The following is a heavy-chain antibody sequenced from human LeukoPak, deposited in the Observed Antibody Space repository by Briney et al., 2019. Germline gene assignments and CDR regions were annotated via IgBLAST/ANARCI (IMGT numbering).Heavy chain of an antibody. CDR2: IRYDGSNK. CDR1: GFSFNIYV. CDR3: AKDHGSFDY. Sequence: GGSLRLSCAASGFSFNIYVMHWVRQAPGKGLEWMASIRYDGSNKSYANSVKGPFTISRDNSKNTLYLQMNSLRADDTAVYYCAKDHGSFDYWGQGTLVTVSS. D-gene: IGHD1-14*01. V-gene: IGHV3-30*02. J-gene: IGHJ4*02.